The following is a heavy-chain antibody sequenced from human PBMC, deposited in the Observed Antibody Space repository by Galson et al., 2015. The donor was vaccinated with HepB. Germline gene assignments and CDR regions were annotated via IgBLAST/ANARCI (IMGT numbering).Heavy chain of an antibody. V-gene: IGHV3-49*03. Sequence: SLRLSCAGSEFTFEDYVISWFRQAPGKGLEWLGFIRTKSYGGATEYAASGKGRAIISRDDSDRVAYLKMNSLDTDDTGVYYCSRKIGAPEYDYYGLDVWGQGTTVTVSS. CDR2: IRTKSYGGAT. CDR1: EFTFEDYV. CDR3: SRKIGAPEYDYYGLDV. J-gene: IGHJ6*02. D-gene: IGHD2/OR15-2a*01.